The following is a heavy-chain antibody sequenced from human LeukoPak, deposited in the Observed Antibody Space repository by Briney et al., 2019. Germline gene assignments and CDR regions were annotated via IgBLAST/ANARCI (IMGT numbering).Heavy chain of an antibody. J-gene: IGHJ4*02. V-gene: IGHV4-61*09. Sequence: SETLSLTCTVSGGSISSGSYYWSWIRQPAGKGLEWIGHIYTSGSTNYNPSLKSRVTISVDTSKNQFSLKLSSVTAADTAVYYCARAPPYHYFDYWGQGTLVTVSS. D-gene: IGHD2-21*01. CDR3: ARAPPYHYFDY. CDR2: IYTSGST. CDR1: GGSISSGSYY.